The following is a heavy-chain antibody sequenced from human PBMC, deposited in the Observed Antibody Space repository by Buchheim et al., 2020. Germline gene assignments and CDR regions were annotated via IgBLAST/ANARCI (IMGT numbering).Heavy chain of an antibody. CDR2: ISSSGSTI. Sequence: EVQLVESGGGLVQPGGSLRLSCAASGFTFSSYEMNWVRQAPGKGLEWVSYISSSGSTIYYADSVKGRFTIYRDNAKNSLNLQMNSLRAEDTAVYYCARTGTYYDFWSGYLPGDYYYYGMDVWGQGTT. D-gene: IGHD3-3*01. CDR3: ARTGTYYDFWSGYLPGDYYYYGMDV. CDR1: GFTFSSYE. J-gene: IGHJ6*02. V-gene: IGHV3-48*03.